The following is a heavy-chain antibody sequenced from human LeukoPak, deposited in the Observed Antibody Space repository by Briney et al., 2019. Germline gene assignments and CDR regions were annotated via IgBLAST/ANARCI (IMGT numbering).Heavy chain of an antibody. CDR3: ARMSPRLRRLTLTTTKGFDY. V-gene: IGHV4-39*07. Sequence: SETLSLTCSVSGGSISLSYYYWGWIRQPPGKALEWIGSVYYSGTTSYNPSLKSRVTISVDTSKNQFSLKLSSVTAADTAVYYCARMSPRLRRLTLTTTKGFDYWGQGTLVTVSS. CDR2: VYYSGTT. D-gene: IGHD4-17*01. J-gene: IGHJ4*02. CDR1: GGSISLSYYY.